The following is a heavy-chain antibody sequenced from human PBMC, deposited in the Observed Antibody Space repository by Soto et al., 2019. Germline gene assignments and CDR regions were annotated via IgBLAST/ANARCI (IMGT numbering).Heavy chain of an antibody. D-gene: IGHD6-6*01. CDR3: ARVSYSSYPRYYYYGMDV. CDR1: GGSFSDYI. J-gene: IGHJ6*02. Sequence: SETLSLTCDVYGGSFSDYIWTWIRQTPGKGLQWIGQINHSGSANYNPSLKSRVTISVHTSSSQFSLELSSVTAADTAVYYCARVSYSSYPRYYYYGMDVWGQGTTVTVSS. V-gene: IGHV4-34*01. CDR2: INHSGSA.